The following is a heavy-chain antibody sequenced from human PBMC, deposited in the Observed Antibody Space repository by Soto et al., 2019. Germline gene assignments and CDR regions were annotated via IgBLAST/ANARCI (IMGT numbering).Heavy chain of an antibody. Sequence: QVQLVQSGGEVKKPGASVTVSCKASGYTFINYHITWVRQAPGQGIEWMAWINTYNGMTDYAQRFQSRVTMTRDTSTSTAYMELRNLGSDDTAVYFCAKSPRGEMATDWGQGTLVTVSS. V-gene: IGHV1-18*01. CDR2: INTYNGMT. CDR3: AKSPRGEMATD. CDR1: GYTFINYH. D-gene: IGHD5-12*01. J-gene: IGHJ4*02.